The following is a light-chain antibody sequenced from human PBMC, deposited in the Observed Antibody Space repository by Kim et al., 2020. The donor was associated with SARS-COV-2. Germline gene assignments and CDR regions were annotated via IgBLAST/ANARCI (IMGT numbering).Light chain of an antibody. Sequence: IQMTQSPSSLSASVGDRVTITCRASQDISRYLNWYQQKPGKAPKLLIFPASSLESGVPSRFSGSGSGTDFTLTISSLQPEDFATYFCQQANNFPLTFGRGTKLEIK. CDR3: QQANNFPLT. CDR1: QDISRY. V-gene: IGKV1-6*02. J-gene: IGKJ4*01. CDR2: PAS.